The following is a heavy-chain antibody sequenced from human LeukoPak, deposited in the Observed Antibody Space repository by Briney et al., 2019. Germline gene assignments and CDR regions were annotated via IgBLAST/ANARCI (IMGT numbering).Heavy chain of an antibody. J-gene: IGHJ6*03. CDR1: GGSFSGYY. CDR3: ARGRVSSSTWYSTYYYYFYMDV. Sequence: SETLSLTCAVYGGSFSGYYWTWIRQPPGKGLEWIGYVDHTGSTNFNPSLNGRVSISRDTSKNLFSLRLRSVTAADTAVYFCARGRVSSSTWYSTYYYYFYMDVWGKGTTVTVSS. D-gene: IGHD4-11*01. V-gene: IGHV4-59*01. CDR2: VDHTGST.